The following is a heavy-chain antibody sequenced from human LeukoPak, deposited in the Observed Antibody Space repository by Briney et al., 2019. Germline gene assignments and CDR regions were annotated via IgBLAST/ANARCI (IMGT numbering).Heavy chain of an antibody. Sequence: GGSLRLSCAASGFSFSSYGMSWVRQAPGKGLEWVSAISGSGGSTYYADSVKGRFTIPRDNAKNSLYLQMNSLRAEDTAVYYCARDPLVVPAAMHYWGQGTLVTVSS. CDR3: ARDPLVVPAAMHY. CDR2: ISGSGGST. CDR1: GFSFSSYG. D-gene: IGHD2-2*01. J-gene: IGHJ4*02. V-gene: IGHV3-23*01.